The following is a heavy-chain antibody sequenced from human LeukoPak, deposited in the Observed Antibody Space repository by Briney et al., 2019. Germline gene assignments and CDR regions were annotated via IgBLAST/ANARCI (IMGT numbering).Heavy chain of an antibody. CDR3: ASQDGYNLRETYYLDY. D-gene: IGHD5-24*01. CDR1: GFTFSSYR. Sequence: GGSLRLSCAASGFTFSSYRMNWVRQAPGKGLEWVSYISSSSRTIYYADSVKGRFTISRDNSKNTMFLQMNSLRAEDTAVYYCASQDGYNLRETYYLDYWGQGTLATVSS. J-gene: IGHJ4*02. V-gene: IGHV3-48*01. CDR2: ISSSSRTI.